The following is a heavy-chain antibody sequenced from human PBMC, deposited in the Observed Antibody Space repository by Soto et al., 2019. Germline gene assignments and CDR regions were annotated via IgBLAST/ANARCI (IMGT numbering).Heavy chain of an antibody. CDR3: ARAYCTNGVCYMANWFDP. Sequence: GASVKVSCKASGYTFTGYYMHWVRQAPGQGLEWMGWINPNSGGTNYAQKFQGRVTMTRDTSISTAYMELSRLRSDDTAVYYCARAYCTNGVCYMANWFDPWGQGTLVTVPS. J-gene: IGHJ5*02. V-gene: IGHV1-2*02. CDR2: INPNSGGT. CDR1: GYTFTGYY. D-gene: IGHD2-8*01.